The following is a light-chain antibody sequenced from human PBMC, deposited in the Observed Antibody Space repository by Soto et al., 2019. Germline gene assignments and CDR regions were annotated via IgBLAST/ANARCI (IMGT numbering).Light chain of an antibody. Sequence: EIVMTQSPATLSVSPVERATLSCRASQTFSSNLAWYQQKPGQAPRLLIYGASTRATGIPARFSGSGSGTGFTLTISSLQSEDFAVYYCQQYNNWPLTFGGGTKVDI. V-gene: IGKV3-15*01. CDR2: GAS. CDR1: QTFSSN. J-gene: IGKJ4*01. CDR3: QQYNNWPLT.